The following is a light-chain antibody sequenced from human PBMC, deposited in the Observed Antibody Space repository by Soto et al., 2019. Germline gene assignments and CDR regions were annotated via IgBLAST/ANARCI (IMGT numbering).Light chain of an antibody. Sequence: IVLTQSPCTLSWSPGERATLSCRASQSVSSSYLAWYQQKPGQAPRLLIYHASTRATGIPARFSGSGSGTEFTLTISSLQSEDFAVYYCQQYNNWPTWTFGQGTKVDIK. J-gene: IGKJ1*01. V-gene: IGKV3-15*01. CDR2: HAS. CDR3: QQYNNWPTWT. CDR1: QSVSSSY.